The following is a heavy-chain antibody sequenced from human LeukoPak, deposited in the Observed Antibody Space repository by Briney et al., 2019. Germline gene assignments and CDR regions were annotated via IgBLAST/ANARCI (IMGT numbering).Heavy chain of an antibody. CDR1: GYTXNSYG. D-gene: IGHD6-6*01. Sequence: ASVKVSCKASGYTXNSYGLTWVRQAPGQGLEWMAWISTYNDNRRYAQKFQGRVTLTIDKTTTTAYMELTGLRSDDTATYYCVRDGRFEYSHFYYFDYWGQGTLVTVSS. J-gene: IGHJ4*02. CDR3: VRDGRFEYSHFYYFDY. V-gene: IGHV1-18*01. CDR2: ISTYNDNR.